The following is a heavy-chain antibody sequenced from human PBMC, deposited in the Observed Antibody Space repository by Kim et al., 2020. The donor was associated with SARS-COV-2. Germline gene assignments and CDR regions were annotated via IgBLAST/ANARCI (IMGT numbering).Heavy chain of an antibody. D-gene: IGHD4-4*01. V-gene: IGHV3-53*01. CDR1: GFTVSSNY. CDR2: IYSGGST. J-gene: IGHJ6*02. CDR3: ARDRKATVSYYYYGMDV. Sequence: GGSLRLSCAASGFTVSSNYMSWVRQAPGKGLEWVSVIYSGGSTYYADSVKGRFTISRDNSKNTLYLQMNSLRAEDTAVYYCARDRKATVSYYYYGMDVWGQGTTVTVSS.